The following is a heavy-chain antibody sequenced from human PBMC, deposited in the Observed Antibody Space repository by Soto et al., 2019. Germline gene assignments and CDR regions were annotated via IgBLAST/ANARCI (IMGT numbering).Heavy chain of an antibody. J-gene: IGHJ4*02. CDR1: GYTFSTYG. CDR2: ISAYNGNT. CDR3: ARDGGVVLAGTLWWAFAY. Sequence: ASVKVSCKASGYTFSTYGISWVRQAPGQGLEWMGWISAYNGNTDYAQNLQGRVTMTTDTSTSTAYMELRSLRSDDTAVYYCARDGGVVLAGTLWWAFAYWGLGTLVPVSS. D-gene: IGHD2-15*01. V-gene: IGHV1-18*01.